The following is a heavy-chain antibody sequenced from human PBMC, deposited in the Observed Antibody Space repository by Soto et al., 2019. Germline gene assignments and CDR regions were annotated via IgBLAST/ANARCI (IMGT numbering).Heavy chain of an antibody. CDR1: GGSISSSSYY. D-gene: IGHD3-10*01. V-gene: IGHV4-39*01. CDR2: IYYSGST. J-gene: IGHJ4*02. Sequence: SETLSLTCTFSGGSISSSSYYWGWIRQPPGKGLEWIGSIYYSGSTYYNPSLKSRVTISVDTSKNQFSLKLSSVTAADTAVYYCARLVDSGSYYRYIDYWGQGTLVTVSS. CDR3: ARLVDSGSYYRYIDY.